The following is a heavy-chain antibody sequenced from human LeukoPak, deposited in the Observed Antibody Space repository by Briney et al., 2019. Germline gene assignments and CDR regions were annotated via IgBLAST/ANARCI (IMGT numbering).Heavy chain of an antibody. CDR3: AREGATTAFDY. J-gene: IGHJ4*02. V-gene: IGHV3-23*01. D-gene: IGHD1-26*01. CDR1: GFIFSNYA. Sequence: GGSLRLSCAASGFIFSNYAMSWVRQAPGKGLQWVLAFSGSGGSTYYADSVKGRFTISRDNSRNTLYLQMNSLRAEDTAVYYCAREGATTAFDYWGQGTLVTVSS. CDR2: FSGSGGST.